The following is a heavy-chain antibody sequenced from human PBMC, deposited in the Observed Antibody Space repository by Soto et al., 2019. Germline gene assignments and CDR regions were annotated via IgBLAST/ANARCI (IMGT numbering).Heavy chain of an antibody. CDR3: ARVTGYFDY. V-gene: IGHV4-39*01. D-gene: IGHD4-4*01. J-gene: IGHJ4*02. Sequence: PSETLYLTCTVSGGSFSSSSYYWGWIRQPPGKELEWIGSIYYSGSTYYNPSLKSRVTISVDTSKNQFSLKLSSVTAADTAVYYCARVTGYFDYWGQGTLVTVSS. CDR2: IYYSGST. CDR1: GGSFSSSSYY.